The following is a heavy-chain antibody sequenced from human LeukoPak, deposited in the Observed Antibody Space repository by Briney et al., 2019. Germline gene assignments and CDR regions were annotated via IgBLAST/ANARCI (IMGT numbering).Heavy chain of an antibody. D-gene: IGHD6-19*01. J-gene: IGHJ3*02. V-gene: IGHV3-48*01. CDR2: ISSSSSTI. CDR3: AKDLTSSGWVGDAFDI. CDR1: GFTFSSYS. Sequence: GGSLRLSCAASGFTFSSYSMNWVRQAPGKGLEWVSYISSSSSTIYYADSVKGRFTISRDNSKNTLYLQMNSLRAEDTAVYYCAKDLTSSGWVGDAFDIWGQGTMVTVSS.